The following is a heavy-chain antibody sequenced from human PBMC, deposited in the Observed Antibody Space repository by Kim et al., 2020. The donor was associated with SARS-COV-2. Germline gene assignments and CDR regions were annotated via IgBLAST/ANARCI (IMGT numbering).Heavy chain of an antibody. CDR1: GFTVSSNY. Sequence: GGSLRLSCAASGFTVSSNYMSWVRQAPGKGLEWVAVIYSGGSTYYADSVKGRFTISRDNSKNKLYLQINSLRAEYTAVYYCASSYGDSYFDYCGQGTLVT. D-gene: IGHD4-17*01. CDR3: ASSYGDSYFDY. V-gene: IGHV3-66*01. J-gene: IGHJ4*02. CDR2: IYSGGST.